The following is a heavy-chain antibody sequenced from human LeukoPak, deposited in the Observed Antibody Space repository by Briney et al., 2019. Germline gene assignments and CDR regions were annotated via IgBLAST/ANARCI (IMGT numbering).Heavy chain of an antibody. CDR2: ILYDGSNK. CDR1: GFTFSSYA. Sequence: GGSLRLSCAASGFTFSSYAMHWVRQAPGKGLEWVAVILYDGSNKYYADSVKGRFTISRDNSKNTLYLQMNSLRAEDTAVYYCARDRAAAGTGGDDAFDIWGQGTMVTVSS. V-gene: IGHV3-30-3*01. D-gene: IGHD6-13*01. J-gene: IGHJ3*02. CDR3: ARDRAAAGTGGDDAFDI.